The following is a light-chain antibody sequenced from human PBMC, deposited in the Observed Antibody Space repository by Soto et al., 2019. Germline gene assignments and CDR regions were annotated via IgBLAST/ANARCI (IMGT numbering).Light chain of an antibody. V-gene: IGLV1-47*02. CDR3: ATRDNSLSSWV. Sequence: QSVLTQPASASGTPGQRVTISCSGSSSNIGTNYVYWYKQLPGTAPKLLIYCNDQRPSGVPDRLSGSKSGTSASLAISGLRSEDEADYYCATRDNSLSSWVFGGGTKVTVL. CDR1: SSNIGTNY. CDR2: CND. J-gene: IGLJ3*02.